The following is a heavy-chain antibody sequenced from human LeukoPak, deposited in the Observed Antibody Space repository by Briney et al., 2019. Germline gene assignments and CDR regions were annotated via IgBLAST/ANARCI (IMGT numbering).Heavy chain of an antibody. CDR1: GGSISSYY. J-gene: IGHJ4*02. Sequence: SETLSLTCTVSGGSISSYYWSWIRQPPGKGLEWIGYIYYSGSTNYNPSLESRVTISVDTSKNQFSLKLNSVTAADTAVYYCARLRYTSAWYSDYWGQGTLVTVSS. D-gene: IGHD6-19*01. CDR3: ARLRYTSAWYSDY. V-gene: IGHV4-59*08. CDR2: IYYSGST.